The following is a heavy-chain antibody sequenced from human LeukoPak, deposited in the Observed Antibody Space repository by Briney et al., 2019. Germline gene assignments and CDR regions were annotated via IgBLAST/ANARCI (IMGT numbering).Heavy chain of an antibody. CDR3: ARGGYYYDSSGYSLGY. CDR1: GGSISSSSYY. Sequence: SETLSLTCTVSGGSISSSSYYWGWIRQPPGKGLEWIGSIYYSGSTYYNPSLKSRVTISVGTSKNQFSLKLSSVTAADTAVYYCARGGYYYDSSGYSLGYWGQGTLVTVSS. CDR2: IYYSGST. J-gene: IGHJ4*02. V-gene: IGHV4-39*07. D-gene: IGHD3-22*01.